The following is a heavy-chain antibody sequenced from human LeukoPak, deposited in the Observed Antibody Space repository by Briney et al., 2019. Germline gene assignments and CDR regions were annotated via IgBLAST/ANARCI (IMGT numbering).Heavy chain of an antibody. D-gene: IGHD3-3*01. CDR3: ARHVAVDTNFGVVGWFDP. J-gene: IGHJ5*02. CDR2: IYYSGST. V-gene: IGHV4-39*01. Sequence: SETLSLTCTVSGGSISSSSYYWGWIRQPPGKGLEWIGSIYYSGSTYYNPSLKSRVTISVDTSKNQFSLKLSSVTAADTAVYYCARHVAVDTNFGVVGWFDPWGQGTLVSVSS. CDR1: GGSISSSSYY.